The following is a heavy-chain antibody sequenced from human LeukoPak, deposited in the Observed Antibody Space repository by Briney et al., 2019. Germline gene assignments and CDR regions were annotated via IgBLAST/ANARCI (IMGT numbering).Heavy chain of an antibody. V-gene: IGHV3-30*04. CDR3: ARVDDETSITHFFDY. CDR1: GFTFSSYA. D-gene: IGHD1-14*01. Sequence: GALRLSCAASGFTFSSYAMHWVRQAPGKGPEGVAVISYDGSNKYYADSVKGRFTISRDNSKNTLYLQMNSLRAEDTAVYYCARVDDETSITHFFDYWGQGTLVTVSS. CDR2: ISYDGSNK. J-gene: IGHJ4*02.